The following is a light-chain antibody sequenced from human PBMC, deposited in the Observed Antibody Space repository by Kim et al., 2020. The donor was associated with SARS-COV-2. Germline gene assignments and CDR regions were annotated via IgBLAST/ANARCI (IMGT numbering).Light chain of an antibody. CDR3: QQYDDLPYT. CDR1: QDISTY. V-gene: IGKV1-33*01. CDR2: DAS. J-gene: IGKJ2*01. Sequence: SASLGDRVTSTCQASQDISTYLSWYHQKPGRAPKLLIYDASNLETGVPSRFRGRGSGTDFTFTISGLQPEDIGTYYCQQYDDLPYTFGQGTKLEI.